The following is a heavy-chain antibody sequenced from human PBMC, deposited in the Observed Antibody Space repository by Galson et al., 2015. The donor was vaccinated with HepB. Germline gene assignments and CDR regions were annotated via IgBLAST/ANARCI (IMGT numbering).Heavy chain of an antibody. Sequence: SLRLSCAASGFTFSSYGMSWVRQAPGKGLEWVSGISSSGDRTYYADSVKGRFTISRDNSRNTLYLQTSSLRADDTAVYYCVTTVRGINYWGQGTLLTVSS. J-gene: IGHJ4*02. V-gene: IGHV3-23*01. D-gene: IGHD3-10*01. CDR1: GFTFSSYG. CDR2: ISSSGDRT. CDR3: VTTVRGINY.